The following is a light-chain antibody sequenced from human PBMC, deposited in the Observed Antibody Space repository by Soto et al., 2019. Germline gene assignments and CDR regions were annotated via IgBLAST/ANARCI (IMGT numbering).Light chain of an antibody. V-gene: IGLV2-14*02. CDR3: SSYTSSNTWV. Sequence: QSALTQPASVSGSPGQSITISCTGTSSDVGNYNLVSWYQQYPGKAPKLMIYEGGKRPSGVSNRFSGSKSGNTASLTISGLQAEDEADYYCSSYTSSNTWVFGGGTKLTVL. CDR2: EGG. J-gene: IGLJ3*02. CDR1: SSDVGNYNL.